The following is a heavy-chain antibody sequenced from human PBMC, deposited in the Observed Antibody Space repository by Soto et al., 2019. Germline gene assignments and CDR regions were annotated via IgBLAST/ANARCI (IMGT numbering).Heavy chain of an antibody. D-gene: IGHD1-26*01. Sequence: QVQLVESGGGLVKPGGSLRLSCAASGFTFSDYYMSWIRQAPGKGLEWVSYISSSGSTIYYADSVKGRFTISRDNAKNSLYLQMNSLRADDTAVYYCARYSGSYYEEVVTPNSYWYFDLWGRGTLVTVSS. CDR3: ARYSGSYYEEVVTPNSYWYFDL. CDR1: GFTFSDYY. J-gene: IGHJ2*01. V-gene: IGHV3-11*01. CDR2: ISSSGSTI.